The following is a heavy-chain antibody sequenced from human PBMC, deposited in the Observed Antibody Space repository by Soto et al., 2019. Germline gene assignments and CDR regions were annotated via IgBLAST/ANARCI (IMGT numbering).Heavy chain of an antibody. CDR3: AKDRPRRYYYYGMDV. CDR1: GFTFSSYA. Sequence: LRLSCAASGFTFSSYAMSWVRQAPGKGLEWVSAISGSGGSTYYADSVKGRFTISRDNSKNTLYPQMNSLRAEDTAVYYCAKDRPRRYYYYGMDVWGQGATVTVSS. V-gene: IGHV3-23*01. CDR2: ISGSGGST. J-gene: IGHJ6*02.